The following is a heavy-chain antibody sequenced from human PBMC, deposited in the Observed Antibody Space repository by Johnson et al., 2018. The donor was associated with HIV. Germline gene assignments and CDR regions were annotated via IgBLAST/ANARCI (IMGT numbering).Heavy chain of an antibody. D-gene: IGHD3-10*02. CDR2: ISYDGSNK. Sequence: QVQLVESGGGVVQPGRSLRLSCAASGFTFSSYAMHWVRQAPGKGLEWVAVISYDGSNKYYADSVKGRFTISRDNSKNTLYLQMNSLRAEDTAVYYCAKDRWHYNFRVDAFDIWGQGTMVTVSS. CDR1: GFTFSSYA. CDR3: AKDRWHYNFRVDAFDI. V-gene: IGHV3-30*04. J-gene: IGHJ3*02.